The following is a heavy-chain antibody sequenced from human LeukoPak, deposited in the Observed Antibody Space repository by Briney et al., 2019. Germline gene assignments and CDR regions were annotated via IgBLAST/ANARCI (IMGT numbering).Heavy chain of an antibody. V-gene: IGHV3-23*01. CDR1: GLNLTTYA. CDR3: AKGRWGLTINNFDL. D-gene: IGHD3/OR15-3a*01. J-gene: IGHJ3*01. Sequence: HPGGSLRLSCAASGLNLTTYAMGWVRQAPGKGLEWVSVISDRGDSTYYGDSVKGRFTISRDSSKNTLYLQMNSLGGEDTALYYCAKGRWGLTINNFDLWGQGTMVTVSS. CDR2: ISDRGDST.